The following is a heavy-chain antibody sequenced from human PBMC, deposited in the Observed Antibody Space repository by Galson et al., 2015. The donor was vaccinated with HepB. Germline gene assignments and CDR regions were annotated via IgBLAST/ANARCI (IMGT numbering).Heavy chain of an antibody. CDR1: GFTFSAYN. CDR2: ISSSTYIT. CDR3: ARDGGPIVVVPAARYYYYGMDV. D-gene: IGHD2-2*01. J-gene: IGHJ6*02. Sequence: SLRLSCAASGFTFSAYNMNWVRQAPGKGLEWVSYISSSTYITYYADSVKGRFTISRDNAKNSLYLQMNSLRAEDTAVYYCARDGGPIVVVPAARYYYYGMDVWGQGTTVTVSS. V-gene: IGHV3-21*05.